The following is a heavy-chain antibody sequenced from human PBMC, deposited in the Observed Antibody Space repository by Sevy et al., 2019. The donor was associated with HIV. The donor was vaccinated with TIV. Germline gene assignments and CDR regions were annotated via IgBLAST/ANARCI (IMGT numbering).Heavy chain of an antibody. D-gene: IGHD5-18*01. CDR3: ATGVTAMITDLDY. CDR2: IDSGGLT. J-gene: IGHJ4*02. CDR1: GFSFSNNA. Sequence: GGSLRLSCGASGFSFSNNAMNWVRQAPGKGPEWVSGIDSGGLTYYADSVKGRFTISRDNSMGMLFLQMNSLRPDDTAVYYWATGVTAMITDLDYWGQGTLVTVSS. V-gene: IGHV3-23*01.